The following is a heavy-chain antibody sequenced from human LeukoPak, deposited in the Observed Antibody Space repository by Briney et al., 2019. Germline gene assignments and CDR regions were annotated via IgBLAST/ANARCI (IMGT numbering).Heavy chain of an antibody. V-gene: IGHV3-13*01. Sequence: PGGSLRLSCAASGFTFSSYDMHWVRQVTGEGLEWVSSIGTAGDTYFPGSVKGRFTISRENAKNSLYLQMNNLRAGDTAVYYCARGVRRPGSGSYSIRYFDYWGQGTLVTVSS. CDR3: ARGVRRPGSGSYSIRYFDY. CDR1: GFTFSSYD. CDR2: IGTAGDT. D-gene: IGHD3-10*01. J-gene: IGHJ4*02.